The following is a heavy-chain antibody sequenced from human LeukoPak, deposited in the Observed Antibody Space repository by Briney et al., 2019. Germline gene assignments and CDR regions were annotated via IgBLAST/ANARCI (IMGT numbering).Heavy chain of an antibody. CDR1: GFTFDTYW. Sequence: GGSLRLSCAAFGFTFDTYWMTWVRQAPGKGLEWVANIKQDGSEKYYVDSVKGRFTISRDNAKNSLYLQMNSLRAEDTAVYYCARGGIEYTYWGQGTLVTVSS. J-gene: IGHJ4*02. CDR3: ARGGIEYTY. D-gene: IGHD6-6*01. CDR2: IKQDGSEK. V-gene: IGHV3-7*04.